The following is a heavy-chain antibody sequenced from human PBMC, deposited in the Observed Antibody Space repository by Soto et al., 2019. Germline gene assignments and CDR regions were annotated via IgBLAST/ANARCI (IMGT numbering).Heavy chain of an antibody. CDR2: IIPIFGTA. CDR1: GGTFSSYA. CDR3: ARDKVGRPYEYYFDY. J-gene: IGHJ4*02. V-gene: IGHV1-69*13. Sequence: SVKVSCKASGGTFSSYAISWVRQAPGQGLEWMGRIIPIFGTANYAQKSQGRVTITADESTSTAYMELSSLRSEDTAVYYCARDKVGRPYEYYFDYWGQGTLVTVSS. D-gene: IGHD3-3*01.